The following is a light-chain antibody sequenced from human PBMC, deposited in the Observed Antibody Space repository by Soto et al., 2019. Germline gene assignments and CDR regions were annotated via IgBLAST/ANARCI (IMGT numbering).Light chain of an antibody. CDR3: QQSYGTPLT. CDR2: GVS. CDR1: QSVGTY. Sequence: DIHITHFPSTLSSSVGYSVTITCLSSQSVGTYLNWYRQKPGKAPNLLIYGVSSLHSGVPSRFSGSGSGTDFTLTISSLQPEDFATYYCQQSYGTPLTFGGGTKVDIK. J-gene: IGKJ4*01. V-gene: IGKV1-39*01.